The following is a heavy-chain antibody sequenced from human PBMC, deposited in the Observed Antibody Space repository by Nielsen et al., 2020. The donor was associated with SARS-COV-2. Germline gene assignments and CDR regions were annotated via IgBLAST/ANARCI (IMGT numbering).Heavy chain of an antibody. CDR3: ARRDSSGPGWFDP. J-gene: IGHJ5*02. V-gene: IGHV4-59*08. Sequence: SETLSLTCTVSGGSISSYYWSWIRQPPGKGLEWIGYISYSGSTYYNPSLKSRVTISLDTSKNQFSLKLNSVTAADAAVYYCARRDSSGPGWFDPWGQGTLVTVSS. CDR1: GGSISSYY. CDR2: ISYSGST. D-gene: IGHD6-19*01.